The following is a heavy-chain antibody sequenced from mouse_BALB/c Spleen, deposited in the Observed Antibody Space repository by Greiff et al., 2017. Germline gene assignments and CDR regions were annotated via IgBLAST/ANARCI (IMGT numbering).Heavy chain of an antibody. CDR3: ARSGDGYDVAY. CDR2: ISSGSSTI. V-gene: IGHV5-17*02. Sequence: EVKLMESGGGLVQPGGSRKLSCAASGFTFSSFGMHWVRQAPEKGLEWVAYISSGSSTIYYADTVKGRFTISRDNPKNTLFLQMTSLRSEDTAMYYCARSGDGYDVAYWGQGTLVTVSA. D-gene: IGHD2-2*01. CDR1: GFTFSSFG. J-gene: IGHJ3*01.